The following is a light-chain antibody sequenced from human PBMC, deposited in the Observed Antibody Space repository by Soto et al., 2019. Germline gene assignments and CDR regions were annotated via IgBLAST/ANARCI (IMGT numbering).Light chain of an antibody. V-gene: IGLV2-14*01. Sequence: QSALTQPASVSGSPGQSITISCTGTSSDVGGYNYVSWYQQHPGKAPKLMIYEVSNRPSGVSNRFSGSKSGNTASLTISGLQAEDEADYYGSAYTSSSYVFAKGTKAIVL. J-gene: IGLJ1*01. CDR3: SAYTSSSYV. CDR1: SSDVGGYNY. CDR2: EVS.